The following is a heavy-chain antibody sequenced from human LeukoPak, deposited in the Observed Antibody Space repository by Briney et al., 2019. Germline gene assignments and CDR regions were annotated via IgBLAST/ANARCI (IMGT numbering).Heavy chain of an antibody. J-gene: IGHJ4*02. Sequence: PGGSLRLSCAASGFTFSGYAMHSVRQAPGKGLEWVAVISYDGSNKYYADSVKGRFTISRDNSKNTLYLQMNSLRAEDTAVYYCARFDYWGQGTLVTVSS. CDR1: GFTFSGYA. CDR3: ARFDY. CDR2: ISYDGSNK. V-gene: IGHV3-30-3*01.